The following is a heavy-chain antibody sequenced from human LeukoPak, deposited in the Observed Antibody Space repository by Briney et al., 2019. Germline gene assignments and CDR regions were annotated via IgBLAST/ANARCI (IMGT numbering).Heavy chain of an antibody. CDR1: GFIFSNYG. D-gene: IGHD1-26*01. J-gene: IGHJ6*03. CDR3: ARGRTGIYRRYYYYYYYMNV. CDR2: IQYDGSNK. V-gene: IGHV3-30*02. Sequence: GGSLRLSCAASGFIFSNYGMHWVRQAPGKGLEWVAFIQYDGSNKYYADSVKGRFTISRDNAKNSLYLQMNSLRAEDTAVYYCARGRTGIYRRYYYYYYYMNVWGKGTTVTVSS.